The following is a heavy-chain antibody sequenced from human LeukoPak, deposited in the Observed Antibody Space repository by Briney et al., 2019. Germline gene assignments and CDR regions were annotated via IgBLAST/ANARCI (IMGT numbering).Heavy chain of an antibody. CDR1: GYTFTSYD. D-gene: IGHD6-13*01. CDR3: ARRRIAAAGWFDP. V-gene: IGHV1-8*03. J-gene: IGHJ5*02. CDR2: MNPNSGNT. Sequence: ASVKVSCKASGYTFTSYDINWVRQATGQGLEWMGWMNPNSGNTGYAQKFQGRVTITRNTSISTAYMELSSLRSEDTAVYYCARRRIAAAGWFDPWGQGTLVTVSS.